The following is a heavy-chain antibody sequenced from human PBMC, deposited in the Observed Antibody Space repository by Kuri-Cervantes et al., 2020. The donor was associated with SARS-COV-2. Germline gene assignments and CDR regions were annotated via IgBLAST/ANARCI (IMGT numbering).Heavy chain of an antibody. V-gene: IGHV4-61*02. CDR1: GGSISSGSYY. Sequence: SETLSLTCTVSGGSISSGSYYWSWIRQPAGKGLEWIGRIYTSGSTNYNPSLKSRVTISVDTSKNQFSLKLSSVTAADTAVYYCASSGHKVAFDIWDQGTMVTVSS. D-gene: IGHD5-12*01. CDR3: ASSGHKVAFDI. J-gene: IGHJ3*02. CDR2: IYTSGST.